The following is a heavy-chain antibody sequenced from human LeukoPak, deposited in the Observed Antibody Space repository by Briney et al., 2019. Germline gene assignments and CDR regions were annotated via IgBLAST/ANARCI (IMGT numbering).Heavy chain of an antibody. Sequence: SETLSLTCSVSGGSISGYYWSWIRQPPGGGLEWIGYIYYSGSTYYNPSLKNRVTMSVDTSKNQFSLNLRFVTAADTAVYYCARASIDGIHEYWGKGTLVTVSS. J-gene: IGHJ4*02. CDR3: ARASIDGIHEY. CDR2: IYYSGST. V-gene: IGHV4-59*08. D-gene: IGHD2-8*01. CDR1: GGSISGYY.